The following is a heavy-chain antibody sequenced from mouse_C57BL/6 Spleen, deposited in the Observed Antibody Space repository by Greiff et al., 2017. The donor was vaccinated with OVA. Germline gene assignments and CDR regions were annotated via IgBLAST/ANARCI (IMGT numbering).Heavy chain of an antibody. J-gene: IGHJ2*01. D-gene: IGHD2-2*01. CDR2: FYPGSGSI. CDR1: GYTFTEYT. Sequence: VMLVESGAELVKPGASVKLSCKASGYTFTEYTIHWVKQRSGQGLEWIGWFYPGSGSIKYNEKFKDKATLTADKSSSTVYMELSRLTSEDSAVYFCARHEDNGYYFDYWGQGTTLTVSS. CDR3: ARHEDNGYYFDY. V-gene: IGHV1-62-2*01.